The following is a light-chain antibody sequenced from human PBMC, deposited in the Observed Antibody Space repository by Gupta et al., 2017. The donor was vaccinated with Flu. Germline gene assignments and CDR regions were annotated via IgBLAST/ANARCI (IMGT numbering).Light chain of an antibody. J-gene: IGLJ3*02. CDR1: KLGNQY. Sequence: SYELTQPPSVSVSPGQTASITCSGDKLGNQYACWYQQKPAQSPVLVIYEDNKRPSGIPERFSGSNSGNAATLTISGTQAMDEADYYCQTWDSNIAVFGGGTTLTVL. V-gene: IGLV3-1*01. CDR2: EDN. CDR3: QTWDSNIAV.